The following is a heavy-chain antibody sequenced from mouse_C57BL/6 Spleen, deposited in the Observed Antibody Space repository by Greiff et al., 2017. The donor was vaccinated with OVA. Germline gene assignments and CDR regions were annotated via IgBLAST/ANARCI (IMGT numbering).Heavy chain of an antibody. V-gene: IGHV1-22*01. Sequence: DVKLQESGPGLVKPGASVKMSCTASGYTLTDYIMHWVKQSHGKSLEWIGYINPNNGGTSYNQQFKGKATLTVNKSSSPAYMTLRSLTSEDSAVYNSARADRANNGISLYYAKEYWGQGTSVTVSS. CDR2: INPNNGGT. CDR3: ARADRANNGISLYYAKEY. D-gene: IGHD6-1*01. CDR1: GYTLTDYI. J-gene: IGHJ4*01.